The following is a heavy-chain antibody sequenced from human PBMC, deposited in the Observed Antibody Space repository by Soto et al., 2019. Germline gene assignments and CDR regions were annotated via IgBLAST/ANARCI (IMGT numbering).Heavy chain of an antibody. Sequence: SETLSLTCTVSGGSISSYYWSWIRQPPGKGLEWIGYIYYSGSTNYNPPLKSRVTLSVETSKNQFSLKMSSVTAADTALYYCARLGSSGWYQGSYFDYWGQGTLVTVSS. CDR1: GGSISSYY. D-gene: IGHD6-19*01. CDR3: ARLGSSGWYQGSYFDY. V-gene: IGHV4-59*08. CDR2: IYYSGST. J-gene: IGHJ4*02.